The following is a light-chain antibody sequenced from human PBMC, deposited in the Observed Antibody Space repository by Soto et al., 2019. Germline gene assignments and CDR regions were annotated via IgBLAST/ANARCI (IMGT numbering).Light chain of an antibody. CDR3: QQYDNRP. V-gene: IGKV1-33*01. Sequence: DIRMTQSPSSLSASVGYRVTIICQASQDISNYLNWYQQKPGKAPKLLIYDASNLETGVPSRFSGSGSGTDFTFTISSLQPEDIATYYCQQYDNRPFAGGTKVDIK. J-gene: IGKJ4*01. CDR2: DAS. CDR1: QDISNY.